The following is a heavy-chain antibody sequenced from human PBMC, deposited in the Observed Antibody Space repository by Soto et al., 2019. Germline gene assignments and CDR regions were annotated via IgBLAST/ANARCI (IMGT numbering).Heavy chain of an antibody. Sequence: KPSETLSLTCAVSGGSISSSNWWSWVRQPPGKGLEWIGEIYHSGSTNYNPSLKSRVTISVDKSKNQFSLKLSSVTAADTAVYYCARWGELTVGAIELAYYYGMDVWGQGTTVTVSS. J-gene: IGHJ6*02. CDR2: IYHSGST. CDR3: ARWGELTVGAIELAYYYGMDV. V-gene: IGHV4-4*02. CDR1: GGSISSSNW. D-gene: IGHD1-26*01.